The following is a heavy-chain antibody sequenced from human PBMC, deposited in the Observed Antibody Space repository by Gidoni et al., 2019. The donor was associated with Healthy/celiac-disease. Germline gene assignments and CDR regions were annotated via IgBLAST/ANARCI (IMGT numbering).Heavy chain of an antibody. D-gene: IGHD6-13*01. J-gene: IGHJ4*02. V-gene: IGHV2-5*01. CDR2: IYWNDDK. Sequence: QITLKESGPTLVKPTQTLTLTCTFSGFSLSTSGVGVGWIRQPPGKALEWLALIYWNDDKRYSPSLKSRLTITKDTSKNQVVLTMTNMDPVDTATYYCAHSREKQQLVNFDYWGQGTLVTVSS. CDR1: GFSLSTSGVG. CDR3: AHSREKQQLVNFDY.